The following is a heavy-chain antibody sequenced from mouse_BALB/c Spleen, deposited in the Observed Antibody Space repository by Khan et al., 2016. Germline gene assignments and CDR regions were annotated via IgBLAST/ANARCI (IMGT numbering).Heavy chain of an antibody. CDR2: ILPGSDST. V-gene: IGHV1-9*01. D-gene: IGHD3-2*02. CDR3: ARSRLYFDY. CDR1: GYTFSSYW. J-gene: IGHJ2*01. Sequence: QVQLQQSGAELMKPGASVKISCKATGYTFSSYWIEWVKQRPGHGLEWIGEILPGSDSTNYDEKFKGKATFTADTSSNTAYMQLSSLTSEDPAVYYCARSRLYFDYWGQGTTLTVSS.